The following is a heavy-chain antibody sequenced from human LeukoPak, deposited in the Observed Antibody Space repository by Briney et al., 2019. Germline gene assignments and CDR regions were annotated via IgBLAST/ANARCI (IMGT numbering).Heavy chain of an antibody. J-gene: IGHJ6*02. CDR3: ARGPPRYYYGSGSLYGMDV. CDR1: GYTFTSYD. CDR2: MNPYIGNT. V-gene: IGHV1-8*01. Sequence: ASVKASCNASGYTFTSYDINRVRQAAGQGVEWRGWMNPYIGNTGYAQKFQGRVTMTRNTSISTAYMELSSLRSEDTAVYYCARGPPRYYYGSGSLYGMDVWGQGTTVTVSS. D-gene: IGHD3-10*01.